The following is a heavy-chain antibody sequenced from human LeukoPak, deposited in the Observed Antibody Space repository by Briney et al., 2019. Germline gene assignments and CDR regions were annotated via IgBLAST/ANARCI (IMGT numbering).Heavy chain of an antibody. CDR1: GGSISSYY. J-gene: IGHJ5*02. D-gene: IGHD6-6*01. CDR3: ARHSSSSRGWFDP. CDR2: IYHSGNT. V-gene: IGHV4-59*01. Sequence: PSETLSLTCTVSGGSISSYYWTWIRQPPGKGLEWIGYIYHSGNTNYNPSLKSRVTISVDTSKNQCSLKVSSVTAADTAVYYCARHSSSSRGWFDPWGQGTLVTVSS.